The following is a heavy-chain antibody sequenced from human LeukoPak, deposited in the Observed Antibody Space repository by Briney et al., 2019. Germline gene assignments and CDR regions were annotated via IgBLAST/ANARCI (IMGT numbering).Heavy chain of an antibody. CDR3: ASLYDSSGYSLDY. J-gene: IGHJ4*02. V-gene: IGHV3-21*01. D-gene: IGHD3-22*01. CDR2: ISSSSSYI. Sequence: GGSLRLFCAASGFTFSSYSMNWVRQAPGKGLEWVSSISSSSSYIYYADSVKGRFTISRDNAKNSLYLQMNSLRAEDTAVYYCASLYDSSGYSLDYWGQGTLVTVSS. CDR1: GFTFSSYS.